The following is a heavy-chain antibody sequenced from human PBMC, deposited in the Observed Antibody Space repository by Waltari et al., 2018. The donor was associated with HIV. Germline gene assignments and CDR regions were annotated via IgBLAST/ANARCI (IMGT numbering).Heavy chain of an antibody. J-gene: IGHJ4*02. CDR3: TTWMY. D-gene: IGHD2-2*03. CDR1: GFTFSDAW. CDR2: IKTQADGETT. V-gene: IGHV3-15*01. Sequence: EVQLVESGGGLIQPGGSLSLSCAASGFTFSDAWMSWVRKAPGKGLEWVARIKTQADGETTDYAAPVQGRFTVSRDDARNTVYLQIDSLKTDDTAMYYCTTWMYWGPGTRVTVSS.